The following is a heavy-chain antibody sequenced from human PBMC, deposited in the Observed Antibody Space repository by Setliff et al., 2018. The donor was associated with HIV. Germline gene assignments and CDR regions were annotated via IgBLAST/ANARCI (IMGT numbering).Heavy chain of an antibody. D-gene: IGHD3-16*01. Sequence: PSETLSLTCTVSGGSISSSSYYWGWIRQPPGKGLEWIGSIYYSGSTYYNPSLKSRVTISVDTSKNQFSLKLSSVTAADTAVYYCAKGRQIVAFLVEGASYHMDVWGNGTTVTVSS. CDR3: AKGRQIVAFLVEGASYHMDV. CDR1: GGSISSSSYY. V-gene: IGHV4-39*01. J-gene: IGHJ6*04. CDR2: IYYSGST.